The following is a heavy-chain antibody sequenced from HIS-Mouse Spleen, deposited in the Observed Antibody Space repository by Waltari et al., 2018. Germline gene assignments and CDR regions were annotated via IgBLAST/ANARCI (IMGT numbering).Heavy chain of an antibody. Sequence: QVQLVESGGGVVQPGRSLRLSGSASGFTFSSYAVLLARQAPGKGREWVAVISYDGSNKYYADSVKGRFTISRDNSKNTLYLQMNSLRAEDTAVYYCASLLTGDWYFDLWGRGTLVTVSS. CDR1: GFTFSSYA. CDR3: ASLLTGDWYFDL. D-gene: IGHD7-27*01. V-gene: IGHV3-30*04. J-gene: IGHJ2*01. CDR2: ISYDGSNK.